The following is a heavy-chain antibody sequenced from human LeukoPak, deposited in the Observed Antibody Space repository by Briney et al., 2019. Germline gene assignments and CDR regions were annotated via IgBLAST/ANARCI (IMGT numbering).Heavy chain of an antibody. CDR3: ARDSSAGGSPNNPAIFGYPGPGYYYYGMDV. CDR2: ISSSSSYI. Sequence: GGSLRLSCAASGFTFSSYSMNWVRQAPGKGLEWVSSISSSSSYIYYADSVKGRFTISRDNAKNSLYLQMNSLRAEDTAVYYCARDSSAGGSPNNPAIFGYPGPGYYYYGMDVWGQGTTVTVSS. D-gene: IGHD3-3*01. CDR1: GFTFSSYS. J-gene: IGHJ6*02. V-gene: IGHV3-21*01.